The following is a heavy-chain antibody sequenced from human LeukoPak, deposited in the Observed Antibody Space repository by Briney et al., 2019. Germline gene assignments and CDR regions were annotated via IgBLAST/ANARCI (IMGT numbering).Heavy chain of an antibody. CDR3: ARGIRTGYGY. V-gene: IGHV4-39*07. D-gene: IGHD1-1*01. J-gene: IGHJ4*02. CDR2: IYYSGST. CDR1: GVSISSSFYY. Sequence: SETLSLTCTVSGVSISSSFYYWGWIRQPPGKGLEWIGSIYYSGSTYYNPSLKSRVTISVDTSKNQFSLKLSSVTAADTAVYYCARGIRTGYGYWGQGTLVTVSS.